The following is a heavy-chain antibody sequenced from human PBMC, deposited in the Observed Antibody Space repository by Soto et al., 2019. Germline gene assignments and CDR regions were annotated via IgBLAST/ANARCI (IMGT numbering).Heavy chain of an antibody. V-gene: IGHV3-30*03. CDR1: GFTFSSYG. CDR3: ARDFPTHWWSSPSRGGDAFDI. J-gene: IGHJ3*02. CDR2: ISYDGSNK. D-gene: IGHD2-8*02. Sequence: LRLSCAASGFTFSSYGMHWVRQAPGKGLEWVAVISYDGSNKYYADSVKGRFTISRDNSKNTLYLQMNSLRAEDTAVYYCARDFPTHWWSSPSRGGDAFDIWGQGTMVTVSS.